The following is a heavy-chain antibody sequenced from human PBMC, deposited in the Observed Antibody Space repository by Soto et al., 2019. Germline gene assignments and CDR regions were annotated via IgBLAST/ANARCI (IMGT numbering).Heavy chain of an antibody. D-gene: IGHD3-3*01. CDR3: AHRVLRTVFGLVTTTAIYFDF. CDR1: VFPLTTSGVG. Sequence: QITLNESGPTQVKPRQTLTLTCTFSVFPLTTSGVGLGWIRQSPGKAPEWLALIYWADDKRYSPSLKSRLTITKDTSKNQVVLTMADLDPADTATYSCAHRVLRTVFGLVTTTAIYFDFWGPGTPVAVSS. V-gene: IGHV2-5*02. CDR2: IYWADDK. J-gene: IGHJ4*02.